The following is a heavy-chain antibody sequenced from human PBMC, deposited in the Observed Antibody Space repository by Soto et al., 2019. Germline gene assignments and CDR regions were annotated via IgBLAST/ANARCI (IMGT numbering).Heavy chain of an antibody. Sequence: QVQLVESGGGVVQPGRSLRLSCAASGFNFSKFGMYWVRQAPGKGLEWVAVIWYDGSQKYYADSVKGRFTISRDNSNNTLYLQMSSLRAEDTAVYYCAKEVWGLYTFGRPLDNWGHGTLVTVSS. CDR3: AKEVWGLYTFGRPLDN. CDR1: GFNFSKFG. CDR2: IWYDGSQK. D-gene: IGHD3-16*01. V-gene: IGHV3-33*06. J-gene: IGHJ4*01.